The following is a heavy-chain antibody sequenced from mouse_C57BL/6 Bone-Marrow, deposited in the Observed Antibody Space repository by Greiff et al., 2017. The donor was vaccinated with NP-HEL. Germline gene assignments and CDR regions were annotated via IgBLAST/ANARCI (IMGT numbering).Heavy chain of an antibody. CDR2: TFYSGIT. CDR1: GFSINSDCY. D-gene: IGHD1-1*01. V-gene: IGHV3-3*01. J-gene: IGHJ4*01. Sequence: EVKLQESGPSLVRPSQTLSLTCTVTGFSINSDCYWIWIRQFPGNKLEYIGYTFYSGITYYNPYLESRTYITRDTSKNQFSLKLSSVTTEDTATYDCARDIDYGSSYIMDYWGQGTSVTVSS. CDR3: ARDIDYGSSYIMDY.